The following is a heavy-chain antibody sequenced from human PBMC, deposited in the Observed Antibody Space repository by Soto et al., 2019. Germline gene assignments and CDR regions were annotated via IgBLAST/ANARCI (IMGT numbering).Heavy chain of an antibody. J-gene: IGHJ4*02. CDR1: GFPFSNAW. Sequence: GGSLRLSCAASGFPFSNAWMDWVRQAPGKGLEWVANIKGDGSQTYYVDSVKGRFTVSRDNAENALFLQMNNMRVDDTAVYYCSWTLNYWGQGTLVTVSS. CDR2: IKGDGSQT. V-gene: IGHV3-7*01. CDR3: SWTLNY.